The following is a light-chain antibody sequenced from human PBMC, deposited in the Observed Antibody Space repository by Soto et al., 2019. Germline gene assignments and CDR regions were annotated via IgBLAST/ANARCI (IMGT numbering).Light chain of an antibody. CDR3: QQSYSTPYT. J-gene: IGKJ2*01. CDR2: AAS. CDR1: QSISSY. Sequence: DIPMTQSPSSLSASVGDRVTITCRASQSISSYLNWYQQKPGKAPKPLIYAASSLQSGVPSRFSGSGSGTHFALTNSSLQPEDFATYYCQQSYSTPYTFGQGTKLEIK. V-gene: IGKV1-39*01.